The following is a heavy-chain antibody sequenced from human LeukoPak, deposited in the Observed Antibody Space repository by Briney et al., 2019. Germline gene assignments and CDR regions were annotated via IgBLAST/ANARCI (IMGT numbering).Heavy chain of an antibody. CDR2: INPNSGGT. J-gene: IGHJ5*02. D-gene: IGHD1-26*01. CDR3: ARDNSVGDNAWWFDP. CDR1: GYTFTGYY. Sequence: ASVTVSCKASGYTFTGYYMHWVRQAPGQGLEWMGWINPNSGGTNYAQKFQGRVTMTRDTSISTAYMELSRLRSGDTAVYYCARDNSVGDNAWWFDPWGQGTLVTVSS. V-gene: IGHV1-2*02.